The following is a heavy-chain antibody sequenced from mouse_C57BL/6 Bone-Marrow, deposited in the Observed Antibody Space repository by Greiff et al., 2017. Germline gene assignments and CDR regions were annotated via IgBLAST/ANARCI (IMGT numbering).Heavy chain of an antibody. D-gene: IGHD1-1*01. Sequence: EVKLMESGGGLVKPGGSLKLSCAASGFTFSSYAMSWVRQTPEKRLEWVATISDGGSYTYYPDNVKGRFTISRDNAKNNLYLQMSHLKAEDTAMYYWARGICITVDFDYWGQGTTLTVAS. J-gene: IGHJ2*01. CDR1: GFTFSSYA. CDR3: ARGICITVDFDY. V-gene: IGHV5-4*03. CDR2: ISDGGSYT.